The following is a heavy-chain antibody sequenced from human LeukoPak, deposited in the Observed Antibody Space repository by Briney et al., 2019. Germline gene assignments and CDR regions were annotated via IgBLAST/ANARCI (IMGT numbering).Heavy chain of an antibody. CDR2: IYPSDSDT. V-gene: IGHV5-51*01. J-gene: IGHJ4*02. CDR3: ARGHNYAGDY. CDR1: GFTFTSFW. D-gene: IGHD5-18*01. Sequence: GESLKISCKVSGFTFTSFWIGWVRQMPGKGREWMGLIYPSDSDTRYTPSFQGQVTISADRSISTAYLQWNSLQAPDTAIYYCARGHNYAGDYWGQGTLVTVSS.